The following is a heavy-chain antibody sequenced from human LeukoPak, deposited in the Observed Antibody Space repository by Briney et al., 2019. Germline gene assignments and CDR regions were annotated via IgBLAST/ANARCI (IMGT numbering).Heavy chain of an antibody. Sequence: GGSLRLSCAASGFTFSSYAMSWVRQAPGKGLEWVSAISGSGGSTYYADSVKGRFTISRDNSKNTLYLQMNSLRAEDTAVYYCARDRVPSSSWWEDYYYGMDVWGQGTTVTVSS. D-gene: IGHD6-13*01. V-gene: IGHV3-23*01. J-gene: IGHJ6*02. CDR1: GFTFSSYA. CDR2: ISGSGGST. CDR3: ARDRVPSSSWWEDYYYGMDV.